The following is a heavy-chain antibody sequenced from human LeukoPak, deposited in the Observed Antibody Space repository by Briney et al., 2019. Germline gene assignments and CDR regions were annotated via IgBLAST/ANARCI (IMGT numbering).Heavy chain of an antibody. CDR3: ASYGDNSPNAFDI. D-gene: IGHD4-17*01. Sequence: PSQTLSLTCTVSGGPISSGGYYWSWIRQHPGKGLEWIGYIYYSGSTYYNPSLKSRVTISVDTSKNQFSLKLSSVTAADTAVYYCASYGDNSPNAFDIWGQGTMVTVSS. CDR1: GGPISSGGYY. J-gene: IGHJ3*02. CDR2: IYYSGST. V-gene: IGHV4-31*03.